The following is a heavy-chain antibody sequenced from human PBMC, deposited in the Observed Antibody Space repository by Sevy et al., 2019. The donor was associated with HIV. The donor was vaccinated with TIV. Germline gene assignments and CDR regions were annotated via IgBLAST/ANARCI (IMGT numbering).Heavy chain of an antibody. D-gene: IGHD4-17*01. CDR2: LIPSFGAA. Sequence: ASVKVSCKASGGTFSSYDISWVRHAPGQGLEWMGGLIPSFGAANYRRNFQGRVTITADESTCTAYMELSSLRSEDTAVYYCAKYVYGDYVGWFDPWGQGTLVTVSS. J-gene: IGHJ5*02. V-gene: IGHV1-69*13. CDR3: AKYVYGDYVGWFDP. CDR1: GGTFSSYD.